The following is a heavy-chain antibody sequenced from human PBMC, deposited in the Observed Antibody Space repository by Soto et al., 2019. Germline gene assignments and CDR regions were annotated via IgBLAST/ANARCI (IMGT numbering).Heavy chain of an antibody. CDR2: ISYDGSNK. D-gene: IGHD3-22*01. CDR1: GFTFSSYA. Sequence: PGGSLRLSCAASGFTFSSYAMHWVRQAPGKGLERVAVISYDGSNKYYADSVKGRFTISRDNSKNTLYLQMNSLRAEDTAVYYCARPTPITMIVVVIQCLFDYWGQGTLVTVSS. V-gene: IGHV3-30-3*01. CDR3: ARPTPITMIVVVIQCLFDY. J-gene: IGHJ4*02.